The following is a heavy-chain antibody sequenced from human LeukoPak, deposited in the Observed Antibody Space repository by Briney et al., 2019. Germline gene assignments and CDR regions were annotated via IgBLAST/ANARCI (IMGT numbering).Heavy chain of an antibody. Sequence: GAAVQVSCKAFGYTFTDYYMHWVRQAPGQGLEWMGYINPKSGGTDTNYARRFQGRVNMTTDTSSSTAYMELSRLRSDDTAVYYCAKGYYDGGHNYYEGGSVDSWGQGTHVTVSS. CDR3: AKGYYDGGHNYYEGGSVDS. CDR2: INPKSGGTDT. J-gene: IGHJ4*02. V-gene: IGHV1-2*02. D-gene: IGHD3-22*01. CDR1: GYTFTDYY.